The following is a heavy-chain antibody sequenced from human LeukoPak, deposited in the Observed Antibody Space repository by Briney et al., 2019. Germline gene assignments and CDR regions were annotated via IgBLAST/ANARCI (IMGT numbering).Heavy chain of an antibody. D-gene: IGHD3/OR15-3a*01. V-gene: IGHV3-11*06. CDR3: ARDYPTWTPYYFDY. J-gene: IGHJ4*02. CDR2: ISSSSSYT. Sequence: GGSLRLSCAASGFTFSDYYMSWIRQAPGKGLEWVSYISSSSSYTNHADSVKGRFTISRDNAKNSLYLQMNSLRAEDTAVYYCARDYPTWTPYYFDYWGQGTLVTVSS. CDR1: GFTFSDYY.